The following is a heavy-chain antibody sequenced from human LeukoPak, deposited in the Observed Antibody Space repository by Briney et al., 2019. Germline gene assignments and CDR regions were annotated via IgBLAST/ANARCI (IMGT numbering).Heavy chain of an antibody. CDR1: GGTFSSYA. D-gene: IGHD2-2*01. V-gene: IGHV1-69*06. Sequence: GASVKVSCKASGGTFSSYAISWVRQAPGQGLEWMGGIIPIFGTASYAQKFQGRVTITADKSTSTAYMELSSLRSEDTAVYYCASTLLYYCSSTSCYPTGYSSSCCALGMDVWGKGTTVTVSS. CDR3: ASTLLYYCSSTSCYPTGYSSSCCALGMDV. J-gene: IGHJ6*04. CDR2: IIPIFGTA.